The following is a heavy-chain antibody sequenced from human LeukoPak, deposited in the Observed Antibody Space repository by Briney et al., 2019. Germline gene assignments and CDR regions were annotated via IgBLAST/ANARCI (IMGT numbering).Heavy chain of an antibody. V-gene: IGHV3-23*01. Sequence: PGGSLRLSCAASGFTFSSYGMHWVRQAPGKGLEWVSAISGSGGSTYYADSVKGRFTISRDNSKNTLYLQMNSLRAEDTAVYYCAKRLGRRVNFDYWGQGTLVTVSS. CDR3: AKRLGRRVNFDY. J-gene: IGHJ4*02. CDR2: ISGSGGST. CDR1: GFTFSSYG. D-gene: IGHD6-25*01.